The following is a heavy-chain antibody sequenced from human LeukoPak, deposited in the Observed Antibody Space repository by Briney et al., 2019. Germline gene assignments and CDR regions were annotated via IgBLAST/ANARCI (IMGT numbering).Heavy chain of an antibody. Sequence: SQTLSLTCTVSGGSISSGGYYWSWIRQHPGKGLEWIGYIYYSGSTYYNPSLKSRVTISVDTSKNQFSLKLSSVTAADTAVYYCARDRIVGATGAGTFDYWGQGTLVTVSS. CDR2: IYYSGST. CDR3: ARDRIVGATGAGTFDY. J-gene: IGHJ4*02. V-gene: IGHV4-31*03. D-gene: IGHD1-26*01. CDR1: GGSISSGGYY.